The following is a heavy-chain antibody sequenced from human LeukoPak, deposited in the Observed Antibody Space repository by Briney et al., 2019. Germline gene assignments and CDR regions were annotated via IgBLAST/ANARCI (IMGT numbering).Heavy chain of an antibody. J-gene: IGHJ4*02. D-gene: IGHD6-13*01. Sequence: GGSLSPSCAGSGFTFSRYWMHWVRQAPGKGLVWVSRINSDGSSTRYADSVKGRFTLSRDNAKNTLYLQMNSLRAEDTAVYYCAGGSSGSWPFDYWGQG. CDR3: AGGSSGSWPFDY. V-gene: IGHV3-74*01. CDR2: INSDGSST. CDR1: GFTFSRYW.